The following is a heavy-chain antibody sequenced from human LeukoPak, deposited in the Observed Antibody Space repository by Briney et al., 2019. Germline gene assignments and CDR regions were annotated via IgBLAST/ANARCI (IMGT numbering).Heavy chain of an antibody. CDR3: ARTVRGITIFGVDLTGYYFDY. CDR2: INHSGST. CDR1: GGSFSGYY. V-gene: IGHV4-34*01. Sequence: PSETLSLTCAVYGGSFSGYYWSWIRQPPGKGLEWIGEINHSGSTNYNPSLKSRVTISVDTSKNQFSLKLSSVTAADTAVYYCARTVRGITIFGVDLTGYYFDYWGQGTLVTVSS. J-gene: IGHJ4*02. D-gene: IGHD3-3*01.